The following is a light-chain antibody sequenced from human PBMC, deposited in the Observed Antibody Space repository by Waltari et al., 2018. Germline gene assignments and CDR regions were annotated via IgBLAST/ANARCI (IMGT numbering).Light chain of an antibody. V-gene: IGKV1-17*01. CDR1: QDIGND. CDR2: VAS. CDR3: LQHNHYRWT. J-gene: IGKJ1*01. Sequence: DIQMTQSPSSLSASVGDRVTITCRASQDIGNDLAWYQQSPGKAPKRLIYVASRLQSGVPSRFSGSGSGTEFTLTISSLQPEDFATYYCLQHNHYRWTFGQGTKVEIK.